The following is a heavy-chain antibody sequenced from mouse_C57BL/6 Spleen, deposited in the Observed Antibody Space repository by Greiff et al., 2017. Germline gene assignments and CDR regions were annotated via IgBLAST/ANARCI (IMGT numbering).Heavy chain of an antibody. D-gene: IGHD1-1*01. J-gene: IGHJ2*01. CDR2: INPNNGGT. V-gene: IGHV1-18*01. Sequence: VQLQQSGPELVKPGASVKIPCKASGYTFPDYNLDWVKQSHGKSLEWIGDINPNNGGTIYNQKFKGKATLAVDKSSSTAYMELRSLTSEDTAVYYCARFLFGTYLDYWGQGTTLTVSS. CDR1: GYTFPDYN. CDR3: ARFLFGTYLDY.